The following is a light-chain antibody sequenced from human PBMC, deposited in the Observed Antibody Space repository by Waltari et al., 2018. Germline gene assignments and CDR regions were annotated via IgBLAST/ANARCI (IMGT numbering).Light chain of an antibody. CDR3: DSRDSSGNHEV. J-gene: IGLJ2*01. V-gene: IGLV3-19*01. CDR1: SLRRYN. Sequence: SSELTQDPVVSVALGQTVRIPCQGDSLRRYNASWHQQKPGRAPALVIYGQNNRPSVIAYRFSGSTAGNTASLTLPGAQAEDEGDYYCDSRDSSGNHEVFGGGTKLTVL. CDR2: GQN.